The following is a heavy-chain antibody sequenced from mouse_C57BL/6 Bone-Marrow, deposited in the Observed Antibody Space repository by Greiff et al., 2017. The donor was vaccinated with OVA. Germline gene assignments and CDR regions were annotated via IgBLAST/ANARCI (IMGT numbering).Heavy chain of an antibody. V-gene: IGHV5-6*01. J-gene: IGHJ1*03. Sequence: EVKLVESGGDLVKPGGSLKLSCAASGFTFSSYGMSWVRQTPDKRLEWVATISSGGSYTYSPDSVKGRFTISRDNAKNTLYLQMSSLKSEDTARYYCARHHYYGSRYFDVWGTGTTVTVSS. CDR2: ISSGGSYT. CDR1: GFTFSSYG. D-gene: IGHD1-1*01. CDR3: ARHHYYGSRYFDV.